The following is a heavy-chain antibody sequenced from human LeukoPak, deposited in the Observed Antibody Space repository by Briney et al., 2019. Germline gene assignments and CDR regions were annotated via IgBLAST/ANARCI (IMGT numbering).Heavy chain of an antibody. CDR1: GFTFSNYD. D-gene: IGHD4-17*01. Sequence: GGSLRLSCAVSGFTFSNYDMHWVRQAPGKGLEWVAVIWYDGSNKYYADSVKGRFTISRDNSKNTLYLQMNSLRAEDTAVYYCARDRFPTVTMFDYWGQGTLVTVSS. CDR3: ARDRFPTVTMFDY. CDR2: IWYDGSNK. J-gene: IGHJ4*02. V-gene: IGHV3-33*01.